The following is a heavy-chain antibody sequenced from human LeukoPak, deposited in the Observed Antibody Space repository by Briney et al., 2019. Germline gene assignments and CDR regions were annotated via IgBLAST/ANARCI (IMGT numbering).Heavy chain of an antibody. Sequence: PGGSLRLSCAASGFTVSSNYMSWVRQAPGKGLEWVSVIYSGGSTYYADSVKGRFTISRDNSKNTLYLQMNSLRAEDTAVYYCARVDSSGYYPLDYWGQGTLVTVSS. V-gene: IGHV3-53*01. CDR1: GFTVSSNY. D-gene: IGHD3-22*01. CDR2: IYSGGST. CDR3: ARVDSSGYYPLDY. J-gene: IGHJ4*02.